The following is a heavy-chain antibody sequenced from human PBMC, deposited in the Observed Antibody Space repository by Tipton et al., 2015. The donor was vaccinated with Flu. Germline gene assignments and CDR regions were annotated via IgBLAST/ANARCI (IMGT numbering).Heavy chain of an antibody. V-gene: IGHV4-38-2*02. Sequence: TLSLTCTVSGDSISSDYHWCWIRQFPGKGLEWIGTVSRSGSTIYNPSLKSLATISIDTSKNQFSLNLKSVTAADMAVYYCARRDYTNYVSDPKSWFDPWGQGTLVAVSS. J-gene: IGHJ5*02. D-gene: IGHD4-11*01. CDR2: VSRSGST. CDR1: GDSISSDYH. CDR3: ARRDYTNYVSDPKSWFDP.